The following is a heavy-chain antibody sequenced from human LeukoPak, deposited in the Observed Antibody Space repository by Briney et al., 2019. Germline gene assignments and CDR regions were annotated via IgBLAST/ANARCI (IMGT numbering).Heavy chain of an antibody. Sequence: PSETLSLTCAVSGGSFSGDYWSWIRQPPGKGLEWIGDIHHSGGANYNPSLKSRVTISVDTSKNQFSLKLSSVTAADTAVYYCARDPVQGSGRLGFDYWGQGTLVTVSS. CDR2: IHHSGGA. D-gene: IGHD3-10*01. V-gene: IGHV4-34*01. J-gene: IGHJ4*02. CDR3: ARDPVQGSGRLGFDY. CDR1: GGSFSGDY.